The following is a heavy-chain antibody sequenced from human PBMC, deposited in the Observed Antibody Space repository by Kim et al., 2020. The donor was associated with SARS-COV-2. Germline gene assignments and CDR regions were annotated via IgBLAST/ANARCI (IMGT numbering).Heavy chain of an antibody. J-gene: IGHJ4*02. Sequence: DSVKGRFTISRDNSKTTLYLQMNSLRAEDTAVYYCARDTEGTGIEVAGQDYWGQGTLVTVSS. V-gene: IGHV3-30*07. CDR3: ARDTEGTGIEVAGQDY. D-gene: IGHD6-19*01.